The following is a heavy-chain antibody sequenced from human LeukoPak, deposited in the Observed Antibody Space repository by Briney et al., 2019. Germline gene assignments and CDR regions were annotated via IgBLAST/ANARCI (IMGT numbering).Heavy chain of an antibody. V-gene: IGHV4-39*01. J-gene: IGHJ3*02. CDR2: IYSSGST. CDR3: ARLGGSGDTFDI. D-gene: IGHD3-10*01. Sequence: PSETLSLTCTVSGGSISSRNYYWGWIRQPPGKGLEWIGCIYSSGSTYYNPSLMSRVTISVDTSKSQFSLKLSSVTAADTAVYYCARLGGSGDTFDIWGQRTMVTVSS. CDR1: GGSISSRNYY.